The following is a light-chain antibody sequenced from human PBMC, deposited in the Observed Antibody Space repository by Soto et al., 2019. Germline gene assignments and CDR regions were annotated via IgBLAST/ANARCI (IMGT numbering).Light chain of an antibody. CDR3: QQYGSSGT. CDR1: QSVSSSY. J-gene: IGKJ1*01. V-gene: IGKV3-20*01. Sequence: EIVLTQSPGTLSLSPGERATLSCRASQSVSSSYLAWYQQKPGQAPRLLIYGASSRATGIPDRFSGSGSGTDSTLTISRLEPEDFAVYYCQQYGSSGTFGQGTRWIS. CDR2: GAS.